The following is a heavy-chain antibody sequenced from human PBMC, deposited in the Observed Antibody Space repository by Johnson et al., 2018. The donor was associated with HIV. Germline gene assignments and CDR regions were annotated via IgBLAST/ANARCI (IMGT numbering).Heavy chain of an antibody. V-gene: IGHV3-13*01. Sequence: EVQLVESGGGLVQPGGSLRLSCAASGFTFRNHDMHWVRQATGKGLEWVSAIGPTGDTYYPDSVKGRFTISRDNSKNTLYLQMNSLRTEDTAVYYCAKTEDAFDIWGQWTMVTVSS. CDR3: AKTEDAFDI. CDR2: IGPTGDT. CDR1: GFTFRNHD. J-gene: IGHJ3*02.